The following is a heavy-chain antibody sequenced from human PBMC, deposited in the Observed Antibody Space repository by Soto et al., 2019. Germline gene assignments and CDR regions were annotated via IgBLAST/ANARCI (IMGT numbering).Heavy chain of an antibody. D-gene: IGHD6-13*01. Sequence: PGESLKISCKGSGYSFTSYWISWVRQMPGKGLEWMGRIDPSDSYTNYSPSFQGHVTISADKSISTAYLQWSSLKASDTAMYYCARHGIAGSAPLSFDYWGQGTLVTVSS. V-gene: IGHV5-10-1*01. CDR2: IDPSDSYT. CDR3: ARHGIAGSAPLSFDY. J-gene: IGHJ4*02. CDR1: GYSFTSYW.